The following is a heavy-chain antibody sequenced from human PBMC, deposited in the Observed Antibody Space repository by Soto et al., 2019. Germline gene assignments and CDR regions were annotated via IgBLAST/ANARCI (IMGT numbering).Heavy chain of an antibody. Sequence: QVQLVQSAAEVKKPGSSVKVSCKASADTFNSYSLSWLRQAPGQRLEWMGGITPVFGTADYAQSVEDRLTITADDSTSTVYMELSSLRSDDTAVYYCARSLEGTTVTNWFDPWGQGALGSVSS. V-gene: IGHV1-69*01. J-gene: IGHJ5*02. CDR2: ITPVFGTA. CDR1: ADTFNSYS. D-gene: IGHD4-17*01. CDR3: ARSLEGTTVTNWFDP.